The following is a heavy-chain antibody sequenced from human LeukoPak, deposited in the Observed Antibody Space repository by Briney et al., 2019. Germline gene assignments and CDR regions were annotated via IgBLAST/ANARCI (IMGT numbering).Heavy chain of an antibody. J-gene: IGHJ6*02. Sequence: GASVKVSCKASGYTFTGYYMHWVRQAPGQGLEWMGWINPNSGGTNYAQKFQGRVTMTRDTSTSTAYMELSRLRSDDTAVYYCARASICLYYYGMDVWGQGTTVTVSS. CDR3: ARASICLYYYGMDV. D-gene: IGHD2-2*01. CDR2: INPNSGGT. CDR1: GYTFTGYY. V-gene: IGHV1-2*02.